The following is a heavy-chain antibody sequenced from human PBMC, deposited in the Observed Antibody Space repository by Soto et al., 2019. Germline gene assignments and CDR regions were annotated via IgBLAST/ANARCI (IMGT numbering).Heavy chain of an antibody. CDR3: ARDLGGWPDY. Sequence: GASVKVSCKTSGYSFHNSGISWVRQAPGQGLEWMGIINPSGGSTSYAQKFQGRVTVTKDTSASTAYMELSSLRSEDTAVYYCARDLGGWPDYWGQGTLVTVSS. J-gene: IGHJ4*02. CDR1: GYSFHNSG. CDR2: INPSGGST. V-gene: IGHV1-46*02. D-gene: IGHD2-15*01.